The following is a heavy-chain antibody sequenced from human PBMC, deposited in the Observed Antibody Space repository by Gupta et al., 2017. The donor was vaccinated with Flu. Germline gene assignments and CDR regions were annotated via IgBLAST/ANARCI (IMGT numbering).Heavy chain of an antibody. CDR3: AKRSVTTGLYQYYHMDV. D-gene: IGHD4-17*01. CDR1: G. V-gene: IGHV3-30*18. J-gene: IGHJ6*03. Sequence: GMYWVRQRPGKGLEWVARISFDGQNNKNEDAVRGRFTVSRENHKKTRDLEMDCLRQEDTERYYCAKRSVTTGLYQYYHMDVWGKGTTVTVSS. CDR2: ISFDGQNN.